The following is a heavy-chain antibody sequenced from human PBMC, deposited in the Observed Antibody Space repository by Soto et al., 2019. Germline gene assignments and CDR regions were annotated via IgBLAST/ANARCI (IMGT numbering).Heavy chain of an antibody. V-gene: IGHV1-18*01. CDR3: ATKGRWYVGYYYYGMDV. D-gene: IGHD6-13*01. J-gene: IGHJ6*02. Sequence: ASVKVSCKASGYTFTNYAISWVRQAPGQGLEWMGWISAYNGNTNYAQKLQGRVTMTTDTSTSTAYMELRSLRSDDTAVYYCATKGRWYVGYYYYGMDVWGQGTTVTVSS. CDR1: GYTFTNYA. CDR2: ISAYNGNT.